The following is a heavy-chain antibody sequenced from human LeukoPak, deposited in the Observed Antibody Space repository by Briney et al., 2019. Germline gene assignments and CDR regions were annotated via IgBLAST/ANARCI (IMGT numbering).Heavy chain of an antibody. J-gene: IGHJ4*02. V-gene: IGHV3-23*01. CDR1: GFTFSSYA. CDR3: AKAPSYGSGSYHVDY. Sequence: GGSLRLSCAASGFTFSSYAMSWVRQAPGKGLEWVSAISGSGGSTYYADSVKGRFTISRDNSKNTLYLQMNSLRAEDTALYYCAKAPSYGSGSYHVDYWGQGTLVTVSS. D-gene: IGHD3-10*01. CDR2: ISGSGGST.